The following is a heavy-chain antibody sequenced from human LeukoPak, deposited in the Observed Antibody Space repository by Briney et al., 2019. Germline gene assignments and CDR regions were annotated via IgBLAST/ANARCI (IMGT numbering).Heavy chain of an antibody. CDR2: ISDSGGST. CDR3: AKTRGYSSSWYDY. Sequence: GGSLRLSCSASGFPFSSYAMHWVRQAPGRGLEYVSAISDSGGSTYYADSVKGRFTISRDNSKNTLDLQMNSLRAEDTAVYYCAKTRGYSSSWYDYWGQGIMVTVSS. CDR1: GFPFSSYA. V-gene: IGHV3-23*01. J-gene: IGHJ4*02. D-gene: IGHD6-13*01.